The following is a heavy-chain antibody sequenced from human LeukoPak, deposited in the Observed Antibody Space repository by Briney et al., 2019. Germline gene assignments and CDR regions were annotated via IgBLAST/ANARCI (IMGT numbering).Heavy chain of an antibody. V-gene: IGHV3-9*01. CDR3: AKESFRPALLDF. CDR1: GFTFEDYA. CDR2: ISWNSASI. J-gene: IGHJ4*02. Sequence: PGGSLRLSCAASGFTFEDYAMHWVRLVPGKGLEWVSGISWNSASIGYADSVKGRFTISRDNSKNTLSLEMSSLRTEDTAIYYCAKESFRPALLDFWGQGSLVTVSS. D-gene: IGHD2-21*01.